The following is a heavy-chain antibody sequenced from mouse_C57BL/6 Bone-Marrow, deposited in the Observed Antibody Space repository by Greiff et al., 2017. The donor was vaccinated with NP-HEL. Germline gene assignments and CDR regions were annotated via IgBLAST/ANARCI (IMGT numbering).Heavy chain of an antibody. D-gene: IGHD2-2*01. CDR2: IFPGSGST. CDR3: AREEGSIYYGYDGYAMDY. CDR1: GYTFTDYY. J-gene: IGHJ4*01. Sequence: QVQLQQSGPELVKPGASVKISCKASGYTFTDYYINWVKQRPGQGLEWIGWIFPGSGSTYYNEKFKGKATLTVDKSSSTAYMLLSSLTSEDSAVYFCAREEGSIYYGYDGYAMDYWGQGTSVTVSS. V-gene: IGHV1-75*01.